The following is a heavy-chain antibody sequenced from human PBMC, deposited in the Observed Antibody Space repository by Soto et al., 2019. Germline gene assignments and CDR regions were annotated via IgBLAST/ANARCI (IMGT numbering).Heavy chain of an antibody. CDR3: ARVKCSGGSCYLDY. J-gene: IGHJ4*02. CDR2: INPNSGGT. V-gene: IGHV1-2*02. D-gene: IGHD2-15*01. CDR1: GYTFTGYY. Sequence: ASVKVPCKYSGYTFTGYYIHWVRQAHGQGLEWMGWINPNSGGTNYAQKFQGRVTMTRDTSISTAYMELSRLRSDDTAVYYCARVKCSGGSCYLDYWGQGTLVNVSS.